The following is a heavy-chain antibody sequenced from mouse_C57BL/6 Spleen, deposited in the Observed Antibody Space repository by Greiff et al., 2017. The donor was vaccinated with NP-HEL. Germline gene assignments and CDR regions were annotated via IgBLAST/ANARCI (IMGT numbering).Heavy chain of an antibody. V-gene: IGHV3-2*02. CDR3: ARTARIKD. J-gene: IGHJ2*01. Sequence: EVQLQQSGPGLVKPSQSPSLTCTVTGYSITSGYGWNWIRQFPGNKLECMGHISYSGSTNYNPSHQSRFSITRDTSKNQFVLQLNSVTTEDTATCYGARTARIKDWGEGTTLTGSS. CDR1: GYSITSGYG. CDR2: ISYSGST. D-gene: IGHD1-2*01.